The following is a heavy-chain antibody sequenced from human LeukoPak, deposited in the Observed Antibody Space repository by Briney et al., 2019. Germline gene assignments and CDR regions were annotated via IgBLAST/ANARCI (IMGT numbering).Heavy chain of an antibody. CDR2: INHSGST. CDR1: GGSISSYY. CDR3: ARGGVTMVRGVIDY. Sequence: SETLSLTCTVSGGSISSYYWSWIRQPPGKGLEWIGEINHSGSTNYNPSLKSRVTISVDTSKNQFSLKLSSVTAADTAVYYCARGGVTMVRGVIDYWGQGTLVTVSS. D-gene: IGHD3-10*01. J-gene: IGHJ4*02. V-gene: IGHV4-34*01.